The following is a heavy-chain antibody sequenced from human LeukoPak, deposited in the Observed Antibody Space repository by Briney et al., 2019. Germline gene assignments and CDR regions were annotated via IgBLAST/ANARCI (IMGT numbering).Heavy chain of an antibody. CDR3: ARQRSRARGRQGYCSGGSCTQFDP. Sequence: SETLSLTCTVSGGSISSGGFYWSWIRQPPGKGLEWIGYIYHSGNTYYNPSLKSRVTISVDRSKNQFSLKLSSVTAADTAVYYCARQRSRARGRQGYCSGGSCTQFDPWGQGTLVTVSS. J-gene: IGHJ5*02. CDR2: IYHSGNT. CDR1: GGSISSGGFY. V-gene: IGHV4-30-2*01. D-gene: IGHD2-15*01.